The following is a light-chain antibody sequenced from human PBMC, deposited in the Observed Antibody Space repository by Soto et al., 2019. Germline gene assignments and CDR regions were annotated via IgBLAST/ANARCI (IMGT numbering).Light chain of an antibody. CDR1: NIGVKG. CDR3: QVWGISSDHVV. Sequence: SYELTQPPSVSVAPGQTARITCGGTNIGVKGVPWYQQRPGQAPVLVVYDDDERPSGIPERFSGSNSGNTATLTISRVEAGDEADYYCQVWGISSDHVVFGGGTQLTVL. J-gene: IGLJ2*01. V-gene: IGLV3-21*02. CDR2: DDD.